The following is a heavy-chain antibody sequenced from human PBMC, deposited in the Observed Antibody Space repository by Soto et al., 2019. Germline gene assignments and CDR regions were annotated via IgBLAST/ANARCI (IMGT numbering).Heavy chain of an antibody. CDR2: IYCSGIT. CDR3: ARESSGGYNWFDP. Sequence: SETLSLTCTVSGGSISSYYWSWIRQPPGKGLEWIGYIYCSGITNYNPSLKSRVTISVDTSKNQFSLKLSSVTAADTAVYYCARESSGGYNWFDPWGQGTLVTVSS. CDR1: GGSISSYY. V-gene: IGHV4-59*01. J-gene: IGHJ5*02. D-gene: IGHD6-6*01.